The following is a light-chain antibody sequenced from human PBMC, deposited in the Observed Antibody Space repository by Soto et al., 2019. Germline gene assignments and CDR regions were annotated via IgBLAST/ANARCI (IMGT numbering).Light chain of an antibody. CDR1: QSVSSN. Sequence: EIVLTQSPGTLSLSPGERATLSCRASQSVSSNLAWYQQKPGQAPRLLISGTSNRATGIPDRFSGSGSGRDFTLTISRLEPEDFAVYFCQQFGNSPWTFGQGTKVDIK. V-gene: IGKV3-20*01. J-gene: IGKJ1*01. CDR3: QQFGNSPWT. CDR2: GTS.